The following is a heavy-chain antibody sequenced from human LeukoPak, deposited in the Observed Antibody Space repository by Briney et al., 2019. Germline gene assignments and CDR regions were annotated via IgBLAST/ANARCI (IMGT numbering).Heavy chain of an antibody. D-gene: IGHD6-19*01. CDR1: GFTFSSYW. CDR3: ARGMQWPDDWYFDL. J-gene: IGHJ2*01. Sequence: GGSLRLSCAASGFTFSSYWMSWVRQAPGKGLEWVALIKQDGSEKYYVDSVKGRFTISRDNAKNSLYLQMNSLRAEDTAVYYCARGMQWPDDWYFDLWGRGTLVTVSS. CDR2: IKQDGSEK. V-gene: IGHV3-7*03.